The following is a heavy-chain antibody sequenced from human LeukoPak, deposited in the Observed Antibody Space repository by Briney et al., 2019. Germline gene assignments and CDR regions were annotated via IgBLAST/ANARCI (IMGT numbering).Heavy chain of an antibody. V-gene: IGHV4-59*01. J-gene: IGHJ4*02. CDR3: ARVAVWDSSRFDY. Sequence: SETLSLTCTVSGGSISSYYWSWIRQPPGKGQEWIGYIYYSGSTNYNPSLKSRVTISVDTSKNQFSLKLSSVTAADTAVYYCARVAVWDSSRFDYWGQGTLVTVSS. D-gene: IGHD6-19*01. CDR1: GGSISSYY. CDR2: IYYSGST.